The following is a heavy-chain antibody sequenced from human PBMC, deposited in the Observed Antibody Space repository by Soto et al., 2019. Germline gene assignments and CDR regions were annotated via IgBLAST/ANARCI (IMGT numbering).Heavy chain of an antibody. CDR3: AKHRGSGIDTSWNFAV. J-gene: IGHJ2*01. CDR1: GFTFSNYA. CDR2: IHGGGDYT. D-gene: IGHD1-26*01. V-gene: IGHV3-23*01. Sequence: EVQVLESGGGLVQPGGSLRLSCAASGFTFSNYAMSWVRQAPGKGLEWVSTIHGGGDYTHYPDFVKGRFTISRDNSRNTWFLQRNCLRAVGTGVYCCAKHRGSGIDTSWNFAVWGRGTLVTVSS.